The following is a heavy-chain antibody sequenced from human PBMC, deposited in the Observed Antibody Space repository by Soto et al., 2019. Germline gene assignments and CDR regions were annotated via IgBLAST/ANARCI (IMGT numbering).Heavy chain of an antibody. Sequence: QVQLQESGPGLVKPSQTLSLTCTVSGGSISSGGYYWSWIRQHPGKGLEWIGYIYYSGRTYYNPSLKSRVTISVDTSKNQFSLKLSSVSAAATAVYYCARGGGTTWFGVGGFDYWGQGTLVTVSS. V-gene: IGHV4-31*03. D-gene: IGHD3-10*01. CDR1: GGSISSGGYY. CDR3: ARGGGTTWFGVGGFDY. CDR2: IYYSGRT. J-gene: IGHJ4*02.